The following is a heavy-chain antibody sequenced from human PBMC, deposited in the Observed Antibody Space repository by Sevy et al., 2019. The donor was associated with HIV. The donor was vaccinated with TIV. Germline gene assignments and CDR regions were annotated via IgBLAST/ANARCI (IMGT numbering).Heavy chain of an antibody. V-gene: IGHV3-21*01. CDR3: ARGGRDFWSGYYLYYFDY. Sequence: GGSLRLSCAASGFTFSSYSMNWVRQAPGKGLEWVSSISSSSSYIYYADSVKDRFTISRDNAKNSLYLQMNSLRAEDTAVYCCARGGRDFWSGYYLYYFDYWGQGTLVTVSS. CDR1: GFTFSSYS. D-gene: IGHD3-3*01. J-gene: IGHJ4*02. CDR2: ISSSSSYI.